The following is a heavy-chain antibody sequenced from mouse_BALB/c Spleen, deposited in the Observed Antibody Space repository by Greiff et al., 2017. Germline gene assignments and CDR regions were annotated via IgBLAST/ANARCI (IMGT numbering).Heavy chain of an antibody. CDR2: SRNKANDYTT. V-gene: IGHV7-1*02. CDR1: GFTFSDFY. J-gene: IGHJ1*01. Sequence: EVQLVESGGGLVQPGGSLRLSCAASGFTFSDFYMQWVRQPPGKRLEWIAASRNKANDYTTAYSASVKGRFIVSRDTSQSILYLQMNALRAEDTAMYYGARVGYDGWDLEDWGEGTTVTVSS. D-gene: IGHD2-14*01. CDR3: ARVGYDGWDLED.